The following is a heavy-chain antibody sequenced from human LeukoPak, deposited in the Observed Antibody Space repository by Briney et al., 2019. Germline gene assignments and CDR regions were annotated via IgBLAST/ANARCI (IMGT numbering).Heavy chain of an antibody. Sequence: SETLSLTCTVSGGSISSPYWSWIRQPPGKGLDWIGYIYYSGSTNYNPSLKSRVTISVDTSKNQFSLKLSSVTAADTAVYYCARARYGSSPFDYWGQGTLVTVSS. D-gene: IGHD6-6*01. CDR2: IYYSGST. J-gene: IGHJ4*02. V-gene: IGHV4-59*11. CDR3: ARARYGSSPFDY. CDR1: GGSISSPY.